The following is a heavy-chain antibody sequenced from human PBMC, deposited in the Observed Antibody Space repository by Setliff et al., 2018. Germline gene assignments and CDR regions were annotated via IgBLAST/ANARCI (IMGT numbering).Heavy chain of an antibody. Sequence: GGSLRLSCAASGFTFSAAWMTWLRLGPGKGLEWVSSISGSRTYIYYADSVKGRFTISRDNAKNSLYLQMNSLRAEDTAVYYCARVGWELIRYFDYWGQGTLVTVSS. CDR1: GFTFSAAW. V-gene: IGHV3-21*01. CDR3: ARVGWELIRYFDY. J-gene: IGHJ4*02. D-gene: IGHD3-16*01. CDR2: ISGSRTYI.